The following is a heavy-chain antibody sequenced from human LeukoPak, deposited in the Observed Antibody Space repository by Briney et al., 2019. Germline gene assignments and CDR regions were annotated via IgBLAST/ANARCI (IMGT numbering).Heavy chain of an antibody. Sequence: TFDDYGMSWIRQPPGKGLEWIGYIYYSGSTYYNPSLKSRVTISVDTSKNQFSLKLSSATAADTAVYYCARGMVRGVFDPWGQGTLVTVSS. J-gene: IGHJ5*02. CDR1: TFDDYG. V-gene: IGHV4-30-4*08. CDR2: IYYSGST. CDR3: ARGMVRGVFDP. D-gene: IGHD3-10*01.